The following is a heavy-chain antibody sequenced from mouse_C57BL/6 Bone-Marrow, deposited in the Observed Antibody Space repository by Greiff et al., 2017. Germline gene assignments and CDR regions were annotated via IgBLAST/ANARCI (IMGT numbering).Heavy chain of an antibody. Sequence: VMLVESGPGLVAPSQSLSITCTVSGFSLTSYGVHWVRQPPGKGLEWLVVIWSDGSTTYNSALKSNRSISNDNSKSQVFLKMNSLQTDDTAIYYCARHDGYYSWFAYWGQGTLVTVSA. D-gene: IGHD2-3*01. V-gene: IGHV2-6-1*01. CDR2: IWSDGST. CDR1: GFSLTSYG. CDR3: ARHDGYYSWFAY. J-gene: IGHJ3*01.